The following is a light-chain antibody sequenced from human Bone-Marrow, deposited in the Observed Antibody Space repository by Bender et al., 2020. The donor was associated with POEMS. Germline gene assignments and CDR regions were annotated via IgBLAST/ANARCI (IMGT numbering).Light chain of an antibody. CDR3: QVWASSSGHPNWV. CDR1: NIGSKS. CDR2: DDS. V-gene: IGLV3-21*02. Sequence: SYVLTQPPSVSVAPGQTAMITCGGDNIGSKSVHWYQQKPGQAPLVVVHDDSDRPSGIPDRLSGSNTVNMATLTITRVEDRDEADYFCQVWASSSGHPNWVFGGGTTLTV. J-gene: IGLJ3*02.